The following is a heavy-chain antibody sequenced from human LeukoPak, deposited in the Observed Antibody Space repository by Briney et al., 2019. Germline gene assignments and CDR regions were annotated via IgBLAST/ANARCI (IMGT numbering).Heavy chain of an antibody. CDR2: IYSGGST. CDR1: GLTVSSNC. V-gene: IGHV3-53*01. J-gene: IGHJ4*02. Sequence: GSLRLSCAASGLTVSSNCMSWVRQAPGKGLEWVSLIYSGGSTYYTDSVKGRFTISRDNSKNTLYLQMNSLRAEDTAVYYCARRAGDYSHPYDYWGQGILVTVSS. CDR3: ARRAGDYSHPYDY. D-gene: IGHD3-22*01.